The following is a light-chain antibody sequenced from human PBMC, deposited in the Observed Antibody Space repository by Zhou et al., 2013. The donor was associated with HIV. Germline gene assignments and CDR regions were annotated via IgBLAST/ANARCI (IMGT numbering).Light chain of an antibody. V-gene: IGKV3-20*01. CDR2: GAS. Sequence: DIVLTQSPGTLSLSPGERATLSCRASQSVSSSFLAWYXQKPGQAPRLLIYGASSRATGIPDRFSGSGSGTDFTLTISRLEPEDFAVYFCQQYGSSPFTFGQGTKLEIK. CDR1: QSVSSSF. CDR3: QQYGSSPFT. J-gene: IGKJ2*01.